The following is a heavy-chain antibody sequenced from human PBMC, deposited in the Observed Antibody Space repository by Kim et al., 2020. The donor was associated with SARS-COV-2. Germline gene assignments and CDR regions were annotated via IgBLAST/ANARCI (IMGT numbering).Heavy chain of an antibody. CDR1: GFTFSSYA. CDR2: ISGSGGST. Sequence: GGSLRLSCAASGFTFSSYAMSWVRQAPGKGLEWVSAISGSGGSTYYADSVKGRFTIPRDNSKNTLYLQMNSLRDEDTAVYYCAKGAGYNYHFDYWGQGTLVTVSP. CDR3: AKGAGYNYHFDY. J-gene: IGHJ4*02. D-gene: IGHD1-1*01. V-gene: IGHV3-23*01.